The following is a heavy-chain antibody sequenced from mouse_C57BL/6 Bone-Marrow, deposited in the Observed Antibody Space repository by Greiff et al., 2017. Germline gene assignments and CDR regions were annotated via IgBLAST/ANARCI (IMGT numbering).Heavy chain of an antibody. CDR1: GFTFSSSG. CDR3: ARGTYYSNYDAMDY. Sequence: EVMLVESGGDLVKPGGSLKLSCAASGFTFSSSGMSWVRQTPDKRLEWVATISSGGSYTYYPDSVKGRFTISRDNAKNTLYLQMSSLKSEDTAMYYCARGTYYSNYDAMDYWGQGTSVTVSS. D-gene: IGHD2-5*01. CDR2: ISSGGSYT. J-gene: IGHJ4*01. V-gene: IGHV5-6*02.